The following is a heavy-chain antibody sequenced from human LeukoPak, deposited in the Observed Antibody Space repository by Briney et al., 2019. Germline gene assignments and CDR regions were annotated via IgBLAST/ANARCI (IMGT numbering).Heavy chain of an antibody. CDR3: AKDRSLPDY. V-gene: IGHV3-23*01. D-gene: IGHD6-19*01. J-gene: IGHJ4*02. CDR2: IGGDGHVS. CDR1: GFSFSTYV. Sequence: GGSLRLSCAASGFSFSTYVMSWVRQAPGKGLEWVSSIGGDGHVSYYADSVKGRFTISRDNSKNTLFLQMDSLRVEDTAVYYCAKDRSLPDYWGQGTLVTVSS.